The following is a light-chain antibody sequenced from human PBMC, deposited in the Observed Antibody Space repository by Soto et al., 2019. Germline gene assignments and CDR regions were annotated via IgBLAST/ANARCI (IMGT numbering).Light chain of an antibody. CDR2: DAS. CDR1: QSISSS. V-gene: IGKV3-11*01. Sequence: IVLTQSPTTLSLWPGETAVLSCRASQSISSSLSWYQQRPGQAPRLLISDASNRPPGIPARFSGSGSGTVFTLTISSLEPEDFALYYCQQRSSLITFGQGTRLEIE. J-gene: IGKJ5*01. CDR3: QQRSSLIT.